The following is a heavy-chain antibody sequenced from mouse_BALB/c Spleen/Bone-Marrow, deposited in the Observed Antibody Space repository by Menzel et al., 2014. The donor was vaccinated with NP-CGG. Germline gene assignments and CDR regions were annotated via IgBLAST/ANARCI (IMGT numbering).Heavy chain of an antibody. CDR3: AYGSSVYYFDY. J-gene: IGHJ2*01. D-gene: IGHD1-3*01. CDR1: GYSFTSYW. V-gene: IGHV1-74*01. CDR2: IHPSDSET. Sequence: VHLVESGAELVRPGASVKLSCKASGYSFTSYWLNWVKQRPGQGLEWIGMIHPSDSETRSNQKFKDKATLTVDKSSSTAYMQLNSPTSADSAVYYCAYGSSVYYFDYWGQGTTLTVSS.